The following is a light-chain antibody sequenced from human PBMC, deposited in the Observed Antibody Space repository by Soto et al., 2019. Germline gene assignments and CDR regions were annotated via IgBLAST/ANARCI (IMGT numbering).Light chain of an antibody. CDR2: KAS. CDR1: QSISSW. Sequence: IQMTQSPSTLSASVGDRVTITCRASQSISSWLAWYQQKPGKAPKLLIYKASSLQTGVPSRFSGSGSGTEFILTISSLQPDDFATYYCQQYSTYRTFGQGTKVEIK. V-gene: IGKV1-5*03. CDR3: QQYSTYRT. J-gene: IGKJ1*01.